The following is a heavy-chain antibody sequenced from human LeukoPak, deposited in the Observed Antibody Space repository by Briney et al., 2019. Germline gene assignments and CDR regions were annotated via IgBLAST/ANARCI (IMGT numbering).Heavy chain of an antibody. V-gene: IGHV3-33*01. CDR1: GFTFNTYG. D-gene: IGHD5-18*01. CDR2: IRYDGSNK. CDR3: ARDSYGLDY. Sequence: PGRSLRLSCSASGFTFNTYGMHWVRQAPGKGLEWVAVIRYDGSNKYYADSVMGRFTISRDNSKNTLYLQMDSLRAEDTAVYYCARDSYGLDYWGQGTLVTVSS. J-gene: IGHJ4*02.